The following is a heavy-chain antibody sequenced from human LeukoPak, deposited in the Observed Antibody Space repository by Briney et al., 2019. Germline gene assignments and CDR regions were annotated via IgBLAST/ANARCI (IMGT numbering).Heavy chain of an antibody. V-gene: IGHV3-30-3*01. D-gene: IGHD1-26*01. CDR3: ARLLKVGATSPRLYYYYGMDV. CDR1: GFTFSSYA. CDR2: ISYDGSNK. Sequence: GGSLRLSCAASGFTFSSYAMHWVRQAPGKGLEWVAVISYDGSNKYYADSVKGRFTISRDNSKNTLYLQMNSLRAEDTAVYYCARLLKVGATSPRLYYYYGMDVWGQGTTVTVSS. J-gene: IGHJ6*02.